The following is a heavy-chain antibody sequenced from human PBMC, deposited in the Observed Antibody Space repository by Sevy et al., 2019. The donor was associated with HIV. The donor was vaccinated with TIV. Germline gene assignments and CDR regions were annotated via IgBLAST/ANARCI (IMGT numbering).Heavy chain of an antibody. CDR2: ISPSGSPI. J-gene: IGHJ6*02. V-gene: IGHV3-48*03. CDR1: GFTFTNYV. D-gene: IGHD2-15*01. Sequence: GGSLRLSCAASGFTFTNYVTNWVRQAPGKGLEWLSYISPSGSPIYYADSVKGRFTISRDNAKNSLYLQMNSLRADDTGLYYCARDLVASTLTMDVWGQGTTVTVSS. CDR3: ARDLVASTLTMDV.